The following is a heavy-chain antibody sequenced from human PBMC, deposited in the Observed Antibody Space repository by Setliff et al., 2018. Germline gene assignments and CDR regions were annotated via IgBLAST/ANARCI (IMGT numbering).Heavy chain of an antibody. CDR3: ARAGIAAAGRKGVFDH. CDR1: GYTFTSYY. V-gene: IGHV1-46*01. CDR2: VNPGGGSS. D-gene: IGHD6-13*01. Sequence: SVKVSCKASGYTFTSYYMHWVRQAPGQGLEWMGMVNPGGGSSTSTQRFQGRVTMTRDTSTNTAYMELNSLTSNDTAVYYCARAGIAAAGRKGVFDHWGQGTLVTVSS. J-gene: IGHJ4*02.